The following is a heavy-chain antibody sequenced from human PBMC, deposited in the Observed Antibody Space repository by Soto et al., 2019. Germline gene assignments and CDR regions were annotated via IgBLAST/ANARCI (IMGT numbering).Heavy chain of an antibody. J-gene: IGHJ4*02. V-gene: IGHV4-39*01. D-gene: IGHD6-6*01. CDR2: SYHSGST. CDR1: GASITSLNYY. Sequence: SETLSLTCTVSGASITSLNYYWGWIRQPPGKGLEWIGSSYHSGSTYYTPSLMSRVAMSVDTSRNQFSLKLNSVTAADTAVYYCARRGWGSSSFFDYSGQGPLVTLSS. CDR3: ARRGWGSSSFFDY.